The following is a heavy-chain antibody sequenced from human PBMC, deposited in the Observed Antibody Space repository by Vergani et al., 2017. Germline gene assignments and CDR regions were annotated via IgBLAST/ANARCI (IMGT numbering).Heavy chain of an antibody. J-gene: IGHJ5*02. D-gene: IGHD6-6*01. CDR2: ISSSSSYI. CDR3: ARDRGIATRNWFDP. V-gene: IGHV3-21*04. Sequence: EVQLVESGGGLVKPGGSLRLSCAASGFTFSSYSMNWVRQAPGKGLEWVSSISSSSSYIYYADSVKGRFTISRDNAKNSLYLQMNSLRAEDTAVYYCARDRGIATRNWFDPWGQGILVTVSS. CDR1: GFTFSSYS.